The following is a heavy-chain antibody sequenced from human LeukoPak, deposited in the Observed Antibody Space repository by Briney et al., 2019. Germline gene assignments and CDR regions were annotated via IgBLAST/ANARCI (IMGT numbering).Heavy chain of an antibody. Sequence: PSQTLSLTCAISGDSVSSNSAAWNWIRQSPSRGLEWLGRTYYRSKWYNDYAVSVKGRITINPDTSKNQFSLQLNSVTPEDTAVYYCTRGAPVGSSREFDYWGQGTLVTVSS. CDR2: TYYRSKWYN. CDR3: TRGAPVGSSREFDY. V-gene: IGHV6-1*01. D-gene: IGHD5-24*01. J-gene: IGHJ4*02. CDR1: GDSVSSNSAA.